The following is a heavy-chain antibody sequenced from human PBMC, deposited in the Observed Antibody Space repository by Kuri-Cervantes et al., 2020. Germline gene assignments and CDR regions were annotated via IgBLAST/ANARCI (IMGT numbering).Heavy chain of an antibody. CDR2: ISAYDGDT. J-gene: IGHJ4*02. V-gene: IGHV1-18*04. D-gene: IGHD2-21*01. Sequence: ASVKVSCKASGYTFTGRYMHWMRQAPGQGLEWMGWISAYDGDTKYAQKFQGRVTMTTDTSTNTAYMELRSLRFDDTAVYYCVRGLGGESYSGFFDYWGQGTLVTVSS. CDR1: GYTFTGRY. CDR3: VRGLGGESYSGFFDY.